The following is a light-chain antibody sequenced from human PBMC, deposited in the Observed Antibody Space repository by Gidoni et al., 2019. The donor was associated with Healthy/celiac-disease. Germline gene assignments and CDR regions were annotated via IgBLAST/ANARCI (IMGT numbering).Light chain of an antibody. V-gene: IGLV2-14*01. Sequence: QSALTQPASVSGSPGQSITISCTGTSRDVGGYNYVSWYQQHPGNAPKLMIYEVSNRPSGVSNRFSGSKSGNTASLTISGLQAEDEADYYCSSYTSSSTLFGTGTKVTVL. CDR1: SRDVGGYNY. J-gene: IGLJ1*01. CDR2: EVS. CDR3: SSYTSSSTL.